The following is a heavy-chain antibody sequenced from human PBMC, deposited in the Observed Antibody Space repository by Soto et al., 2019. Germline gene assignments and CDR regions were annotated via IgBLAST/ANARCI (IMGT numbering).Heavy chain of an antibody. J-gene: IGHJ6*03. CDR1: GFIINNYA. V-gene: IGHV3-23*01. Sequence: EVQLLESGGGLVQPGGSLRLSCAASGFIINNYAMNWVRQAPGEGLEWVSGIKSDGTTYYADSVKGRCTISRDDSKNTLFLQMNSLRADDTALYYCAKTNVGDGIYYMDVWGKGTTVTVSS. D-gene: IGHD4-17*01. CDR2: IKSDGTT. CDR3: AKTNVGDGIYYMDV.